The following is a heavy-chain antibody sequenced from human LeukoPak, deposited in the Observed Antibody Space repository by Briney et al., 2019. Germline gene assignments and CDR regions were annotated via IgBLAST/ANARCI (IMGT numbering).Heavy chain of an antibody. CDR1: GYTLTELS. Sequence: ASVKVSCKVSGYTLTELSMHWVRQAPGKGLEWMEGFGPEDGETIYAQKFQGRVTMPEDTSTDTAYMELSSLRSEDTAVYYCATSYPPSIAVAGHWGQGTLVTVSS. CDR3: ATSYPPSIAVAGH. V-gene: IGHV1-24*01. D-gene: IGHD6-19*01. CDR2: FGPEDGET. J-gene: IGHJ4*02.